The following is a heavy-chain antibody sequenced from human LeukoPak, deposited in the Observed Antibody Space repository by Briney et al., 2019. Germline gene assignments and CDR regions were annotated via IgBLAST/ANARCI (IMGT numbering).Heavy chain of an antibody. J-gene: IGHJ4*02. Sequence: SETLSLTCTVSGGSISSYYWSWIRQPPGKGLEWIGYIYYSGSTNYNPSLKSRVTISVDTSKNQFSLKLSSVTAADTAVYFCARYRRDGHNWYYLDYWGQGTLVTVSS. D-gene: IGHD5-24*01. V-gene: IGHV4-59*01. CDR3: ARYRRDGHNWYYLDY. CDR2: IYYSGST. CDR1: GGSISSYY.